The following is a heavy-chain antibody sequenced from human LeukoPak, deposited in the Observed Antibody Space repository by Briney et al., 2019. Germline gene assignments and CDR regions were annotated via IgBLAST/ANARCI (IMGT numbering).Heavy chain of an antibody. CDR3: ARVGRQSWSLAEHYFDY. Sequence: ASVKVSCKASGGTFSSYAISWVRQAPGQGLEWMGGIIPIFGTANYAQKFQGRVTITADESTSTAYMELSSLRSEDTAVYYCARVGRQSWSLAEHYFDYWGQGTLVTVSS. J-gene: IGHJ4*02. CDR2: IIPIFGTA. CDR1: GGTFSSYA. D-gene: IGHD6-13*01. V-gene: IGHV1-69*13.